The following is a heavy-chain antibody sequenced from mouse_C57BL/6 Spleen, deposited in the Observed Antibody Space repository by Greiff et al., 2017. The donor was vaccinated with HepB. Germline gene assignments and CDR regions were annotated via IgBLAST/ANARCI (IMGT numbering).Heavy chain of an antibody. CDR1: GYTFTSYW. CDR2: IHPNSGST. J-gene: IGHJ1*03. Sequence: QVQLQQPGAELVKPGASVKLSCKASGYTFTSYWMHWVKQRPGQGLEWIGMIHPNSGSTNYNEKFKSKATLTVDKSSSTAYMQLSSLTSEDSAVYYCARDGTTVVATRYFDSGAQGPRSPSPQ. V-gene: IGHV1-64*01. CDR3: ARDGTTVVATRYFDS. D-gene: IGHD1-1*01.